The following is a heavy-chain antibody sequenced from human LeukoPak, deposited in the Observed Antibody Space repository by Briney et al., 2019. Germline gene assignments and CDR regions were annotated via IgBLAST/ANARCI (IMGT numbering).Heavy chain of an antibody. J-gene: IGHJ4*02. V-gene: IGHV3-74*01. CDR3: TRPKSGSYYATFDY. CDR1: GFTFSSYW. CDR2: INTDGTTT. D-gene: IGHD1-26*01. Sequence: GGSLRLSCAASGFTFSSYWMHCVRQAPGKGLVWVSRINTDGTTTSYADSVKGRFTISRDNAKNSLYLQMNSLRDDDTAVYYCTRPKSGSYYATFDYWGQGTLVTVSS.